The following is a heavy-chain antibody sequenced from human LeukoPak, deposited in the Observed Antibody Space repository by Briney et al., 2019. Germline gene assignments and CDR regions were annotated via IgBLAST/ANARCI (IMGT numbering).Heavy chain of an antibody. Sequence: SVKVSCKASGFTFPNSAMQWVRQARGQRLEWIGWIVLGAGNTVYSHKFHDRVTITRDVSTNTAYMELSSLRSEDTAVYYCARGLGAYYYYCMDVWGKGTTVTVSS. J-gene: IGHJ6*03. CDR3: ARGLGAYYYYCMDV. V-gene: IGHV1-58*02. D-gene: IGHD1-26*01. CDR2: IVLGAGNT. CDR1: GFTFPNSA.